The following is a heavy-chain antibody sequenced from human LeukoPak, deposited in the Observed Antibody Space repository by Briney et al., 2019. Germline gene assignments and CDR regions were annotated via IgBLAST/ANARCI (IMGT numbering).Heavy chain of an antibody. J-gene: IGHJ4*02. CDR2: ISSSGSTI. V-gene: IGHV3-11*04. CDR3: ASDDSTGYYPAAY. CDR1: GFTFSDYY. Sequence: GGSLRLSCAASGFTFSDYYMSWIRQAPGKGLEWVSYISSSGSTIYYADSVKGRFTISRDNAKNSLYLQMNSLRAEDTAVYYCASDDSTGYYPAAYWGQGTLVTVSS. D-gene: IGHD3-22*01.